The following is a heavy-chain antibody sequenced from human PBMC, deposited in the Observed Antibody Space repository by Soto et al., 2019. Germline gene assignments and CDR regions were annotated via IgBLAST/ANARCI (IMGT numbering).Heavy chain of an antibody. D-gene: IGHD3-9*01. J-gene: IGHJ4*02. CDR2: ISGSGGST. CDR3: AKDHVYDIFTGYFPTRRYFDY. CDR1: GFTFSSYA. Sequence: EVQLLESGGGLVQPGGSLRLSCAASGFTFSSYAMSWVRQAPGKGLEWVSAISGSGGSTYYADSVKGRFTISRDNSKNTMYLQMNSLRAEDTAVYYCAKDHVYDIFTGYFPTRRYFDYWGQGTLVTVSS. V-gene: IGHV3-23*01.